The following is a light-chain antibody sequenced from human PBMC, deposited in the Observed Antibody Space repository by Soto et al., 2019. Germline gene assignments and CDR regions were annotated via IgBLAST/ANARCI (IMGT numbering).Light chain of an antibody. Sequence: QSVLTQPASVSGSPGQSITISCTGTSSDVGGYNYVSLYPQHPGKAPKLMMYDVRNRPSGVSNRFSGSKSGNTASLTISGLQAEDEADYYCSSYTSSSTPYVFGTGTKVTVL. CDR3: SSYTSSSTPYV. CDR2: DVR. J-gene: IGLJ1*01. CDR1: SSDVGGYNY. V-gene: IGLV2-14*01.